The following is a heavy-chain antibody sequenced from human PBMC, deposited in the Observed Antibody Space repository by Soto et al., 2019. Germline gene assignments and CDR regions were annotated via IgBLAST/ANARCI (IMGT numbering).Heavy chain of an antibody. CDR3: ARGDSSGYLHDGWFDP. CDR1: GFTFSSYG. Sequence: GGSLRLSCAASGFTFSSYGMHWVRQAPGKGLEWVAVIWYDGSNKYYADSVKGRFTISRDNSKNTLYLQMNSLRAEDTAVYYCARGDSSGYLHDGWFDPWGQGTLVTVSS. D-gene: IGHD3-22*01. J-gene: IGHJ5*02. CDR2: IWYDGSNK. V-gene: IGHV3-33*01.